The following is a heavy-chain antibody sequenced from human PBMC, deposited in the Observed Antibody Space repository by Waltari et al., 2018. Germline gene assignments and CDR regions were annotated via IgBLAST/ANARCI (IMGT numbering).Heavy chain of an antibody. D-gene: IGHD1-26*01. V-gene: IGHV4-59*11. Sequence: QVQLQESGPGLVKPSETLSLTCTVSGGSISSHYWSWIRQPPGKGLAWIGYIYYSGSTNYNPSLKSRVTIAVDTSKNQFSLKLSSVTAADTAVYYCARDGIGSTKPQGWFDPWGQGTLVTVSS. J-gene: IGHJ5*02. CDR1: GGSISSHY. CDR3: ARDGIGSTKPQGWFDP. CDR2: IYYSGST.